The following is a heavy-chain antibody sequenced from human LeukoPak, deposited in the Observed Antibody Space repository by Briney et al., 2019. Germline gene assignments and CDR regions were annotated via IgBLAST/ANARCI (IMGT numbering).Heavy chain of an antibody. CDR1: GFTFSSYS. CDR3: ANGITRVYYGSANYYMDV. CDR2: ISSSSSYI. V-gene: IGHV3-21*01. Sequence: GGSLRLSCAASGFTFSSYSMNWVRQAPGKGLEWVSSISSSSSYIYYADSVKGRFTISRDNDKNSLYLQINSLRAEDTALYCCANGITRVYYGSANYYMDVWGKGATVTVSS. D-gene: IGHD3-10*01. J-gene: IGHJ6*03.